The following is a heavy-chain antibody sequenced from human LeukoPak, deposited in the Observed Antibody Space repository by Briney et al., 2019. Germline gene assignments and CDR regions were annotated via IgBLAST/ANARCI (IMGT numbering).Heavy chain of an antibody. CDR1: GGSISSYY. CDR2: IYYSGST. Sequence: MSSETLSLTCTVSGGSISSYYWSWIRQPPGKGLEWIGYIYYSGSTSYNPSLKSRVTISVDTSKNQISLKLSSVTAADTAVYYCARGGYRREWFGGLRFDPWGQGTLVTVSS. J-gene: IGHJ5*02. V-gene: IGHV4-59*01. CDR3: ARGGYRREWFGGLRFDP. D-gene: IGHD3-3*01.